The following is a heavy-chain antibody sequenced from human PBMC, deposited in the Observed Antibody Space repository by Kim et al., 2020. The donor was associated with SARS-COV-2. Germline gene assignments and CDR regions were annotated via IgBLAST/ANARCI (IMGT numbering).Heavy chain of an antibody. D-gene: IGHD6-13*01. Sequence: SETLSLTCAVYGGSFSGYYWSWIRQPPGKGLEWIGEINHSGSTNYNPSLKSRVTISVDTSKNQFSLKLSSVTAADTAVYYCARGGGGYSSSWYRYWGQGTLVTVSS. CDR1: GGSFSGYY. J-gene: IGHJ4*02. CDR2: INHSGST. V-gene: IGHV4-34*01. CDR3: ARGGGGYSSSWYRY.